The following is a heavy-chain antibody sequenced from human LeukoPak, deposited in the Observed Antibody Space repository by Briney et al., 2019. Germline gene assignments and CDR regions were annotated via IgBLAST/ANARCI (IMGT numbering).Heavy chain of an antibody. CDR1: GGSISSSSYY. CDR3: ARAAPTHDAFDI. D-gene: IGHD2-15*01. V-gene: IGHV4-39*07. J-gene: IGHJ3*02. Sequence: SETLSLTCTVSGGSISSSSYYWGWLRQPPGKGLEWIGSIYYSGSTYYNPSLKSRVTISVDTSKNQFSLKLSSVTAADTAVYYCARAAPTHDAFDIWGQGTMVTVSS. CDR2: IYYSGST.